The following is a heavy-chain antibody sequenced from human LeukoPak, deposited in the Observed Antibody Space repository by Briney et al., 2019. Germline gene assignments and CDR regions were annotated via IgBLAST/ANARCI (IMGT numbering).Heavy chain of an antibody. CDR2: IIPILGTA. CDR1: GGTFSSYA. CDR3: ARPRIARPSHYCFDY. J-gene: IGHJ4*02. V-gene: IGHV1-69*11. Sequence: SVKVSCKASGGTFSSYAISWVRQAPGQGLEWMGRIIPILGTANYAQKFQGRVTITTDESTSTAYMELSSLRPEDTAVYYCARPRIARPSHYCFDYWGQGTLVTVSS. D-gene: IGHD3-16*02.